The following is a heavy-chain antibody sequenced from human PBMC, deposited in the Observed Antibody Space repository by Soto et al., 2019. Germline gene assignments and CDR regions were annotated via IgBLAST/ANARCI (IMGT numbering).Heavy chain of an antibody. CDR1: GFTFSSYA. J-gene: IGHJ4*02. D-gene: IGHD3-9*01. V-gene: IGHV3-23*01. CDR2: ISGSGGST. Sequence: PGGSLRLSCAASGFTFSSYAMSWVRQAPGKGLEWVSAISGSGGSTYYADSVKGRFTISRDNSKNTLYLQMNSLRAEDTAVYYCAKDDDYDILTGYYPIDYWGQGTLVTVSS. CDR3: AKDDDYDILTGYYPIDY.